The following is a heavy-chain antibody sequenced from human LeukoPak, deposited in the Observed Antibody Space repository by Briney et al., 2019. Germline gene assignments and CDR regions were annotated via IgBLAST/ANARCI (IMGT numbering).Heavy chain of an antibody. CDR2: INPSGGST. CDR1: GYTFTSYY. J-gene: IGHJ4*02. D-gene: IGHD6-19*01. Sequence: ASVKVSCKASGYTFTSYYMHWVRQAPGQGLEWMGIINPSGGSTSYAQKFQGRVTMTRDTSTSTVYMELSSLRSEDTAVYYCARGRNALAVAPHRTFDYLGQGTLVTVSS. V-gene: IGHV1-46*01. CDR3: ARGRNALAVAPHRTFDY.